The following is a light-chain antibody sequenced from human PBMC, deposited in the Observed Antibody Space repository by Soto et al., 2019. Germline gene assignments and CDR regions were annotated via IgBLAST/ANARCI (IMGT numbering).Light chain of an antibody. CDR2: DVS. J-gene: IGLJ1*01. CDR1: SSDVGGYNY. Sequence: SALTQPASVSGSPGHSIAISCTGTSSDVGGYNYVSWYQQHPGKTPKLMICDVSNRPSGVSNRFSGSKSGNTASLTISGLQAEDEAEYYCSSYTSSSTYVFGTGTKVTVL. V-gene: IGLV2-14*03. CDR3: SSYTSSSTYV.